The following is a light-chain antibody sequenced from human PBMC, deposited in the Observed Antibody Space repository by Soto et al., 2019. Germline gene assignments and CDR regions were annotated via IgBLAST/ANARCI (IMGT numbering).Light chain of an antibody. CDR3: ATWDSSLSAGV. CDR1: NSNIGNNY. V-gene: IGLV1-51*01. J-gene: IGLJ2*01. CDR2: DNN. Sequence: QSVLTQPPSVSAAPGQKVTISCSGSNSNIGNNYVSWYQQLPGTAPKLLIYDNNQRPSGIPDRFSGSKSGTSATLGITGLQTGDEADYYCATWDSSLSAGVFGGGTQLTVL.